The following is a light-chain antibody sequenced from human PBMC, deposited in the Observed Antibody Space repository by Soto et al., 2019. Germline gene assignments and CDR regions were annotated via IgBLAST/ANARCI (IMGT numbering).Light chain of an antibody. Sequence: EIVLTQSPGTLSLSPGERATLSCRASQSVSSSYLAWYQQKPGQAPRLLIYGASSRATGIPDRFSGSGSEKDFTITISRLEPEDFAVYYCQQYGSSPLTFGGGTKVEIK. CDR1: QSVSSSY. CDR3: QQYGSSPLT. V-gene: IGKV3-20*01. CDR2: GAS. J-gene: IGKJ4*01.